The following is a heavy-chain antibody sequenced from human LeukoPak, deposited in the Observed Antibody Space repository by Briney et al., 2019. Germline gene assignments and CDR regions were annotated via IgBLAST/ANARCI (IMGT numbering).Heavy chain of an antibody. D-gene: IGHD3-3*01. J-gene: IGHJ5*02. CDR3: ARGLRDVLRFLEWSTRQGDWFDP. CDR2: INPNSGST. Sequence: GAPVKVSCKASGYTFTAYYMHWVRQAPGQGLEWMGWINPNSGSTNYAQKFQGRVTTTRDTSISTAYMELSRLRSDDTAVYYCARGLRDVLRFLEWSTRQGDWFDPWGQGTLVTVSS. V-gene: IGHV1-2*02. CDR1: GYTFTAYY.